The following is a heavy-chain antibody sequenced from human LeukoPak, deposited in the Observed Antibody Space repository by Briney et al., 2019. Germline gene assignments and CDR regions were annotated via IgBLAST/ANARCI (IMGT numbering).Heavy chain of an antibody. CDR2: ISSSGSTM. V-gene: IGHV3-48*03. CDR1: GFTFSIYE. D-gene: IGHD2-2*01. Sequence: GGSLRLSCAASGFTFSIYEMNWVRQAPGKGLEWVSYISSSGSTMYYADSVKGRFTISRDNAKNSLSLQMNSLRAEDTAVYYCARDAVVPAAMKGYYYCAMDVWGQGTTVTVSS. CDR3: ARDAVVPAAMKGYYYCAMDV. J-gene: IGHJ6*02.